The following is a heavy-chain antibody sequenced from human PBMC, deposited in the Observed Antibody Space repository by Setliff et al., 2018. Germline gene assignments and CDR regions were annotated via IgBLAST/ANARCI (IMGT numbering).Heavy chain of an antibody. V-gene: IGHV4-61*09. Sequence: PSETLSLTCTVSGGSISSGSYYWTWIRQPAGKGLEWIGHFHTGGSTNYNRSLRSRVSISVDTFKNQFSLKLSSVTAADTATYYCARAGPTVTFFRVLVISWWDPWGQGSLVTVSS. CDR2: FHTGGST. CDR1: GGSISSGSYY. J-gene: IGHJ5*02. CDR3: ARAGPTVTFFRVLVISWWDP. D-gene: IGHD3-3*01.